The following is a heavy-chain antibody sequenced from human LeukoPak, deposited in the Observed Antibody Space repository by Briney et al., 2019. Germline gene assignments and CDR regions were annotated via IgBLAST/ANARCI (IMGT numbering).Heavy chain of an antibody. J-gene: IGHJ3*02. D-gene: IGHD3-22*01. CDR3: AREEYYYDSSGYRNDAFDI. CDR2: ISSSGSTI. CDR1: GFTFSSYE. V-gene: IGHV3-48*03. Sequence: PGGSLRLSCAASGFTFSSYEMSWVRQAPGKGLEWVSDISSSGSTIYYADSVKGRFTISRDNAKNSLYLQMNSLRVEDTAVYYCAREEYYYDSSGYRNDAFDIWGQGTMVTVSS.